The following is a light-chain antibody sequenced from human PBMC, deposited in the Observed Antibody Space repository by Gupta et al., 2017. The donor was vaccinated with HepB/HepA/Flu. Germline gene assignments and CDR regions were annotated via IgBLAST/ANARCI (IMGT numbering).Light chain of an antibody. Sequence: QSVLTQPPSVSAAPGQKVTISCSGSSSNIGNNYVSWYQQLPGTAPKLRIYDNNKRPSGIPDRFSGSKSGTSATLGITGLQTGDEADYDCGTWDSSLSASVVFGGGTKLTVL. CDR1: SSNIGNNY. CDR2: DNN. J-gene: IGLJ2*01. CDR3: GTWDSSLSASVV. V-gene: IGLV1-51*01.